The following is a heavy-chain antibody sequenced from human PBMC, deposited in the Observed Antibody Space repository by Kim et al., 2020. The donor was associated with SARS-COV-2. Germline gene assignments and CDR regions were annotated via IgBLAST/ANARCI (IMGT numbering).Heavy chain of an antibody. Sequence: GGSLRLSCAASGFTFSSYSMNWVRQAPGKGLEWVSSISSSSSYIYYADSVKGRFTISRDNAKNSLYLQMNSLRAEDTAVYYCARVGVVVVVAATDYYYYGMDVWGQWTTVTVSS. CDR3: ARVGVVVVVAATDYYYYGMDV. J-gene: IGHJ6*02. D-gene: IGHD2-15*01. CDR1: GFTFSSYS. CDR2: ISSSSSYI. V-gene: IGHV3-21*01.